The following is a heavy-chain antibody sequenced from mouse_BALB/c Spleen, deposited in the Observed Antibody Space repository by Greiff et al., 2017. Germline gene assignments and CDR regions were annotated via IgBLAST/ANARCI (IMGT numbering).Heavy chain of an antibody. CDR1: GYTFSSYW. CDR3: ARRHYYGSSYAPGFAY. J-gene: IGHJ3*01. CDR2: ILPGSGST. V-gene: IGHV1-9*01. D-gene: IGHD1-1*01. Sequence: LVESGAELMKPGASVKISCKATGYTFSSYWIEWVKQRPGHGLEWIGEILPGSGSTNYNEKFKGKATFTADTSSNTAYMQLSSLTSEDSAVYYCARRHYYGSSYAPGFAYWGQGTLVTVSA.